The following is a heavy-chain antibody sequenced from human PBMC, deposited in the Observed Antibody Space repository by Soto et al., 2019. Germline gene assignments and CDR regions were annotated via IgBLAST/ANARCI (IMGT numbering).Heavy chain of an antibody. Sequence: GESLKISCKDSGFSFASSWIGWVRQMPGKGLEWMGVIYPGDSDTRYSPSFQGQVTISADKSISTAYLQWSSLKASDTAMYYCARGDYRLLESWGQATLITVSS. CDR3: ARGDYRLLES. CDR2: IYPGDSDT. CDR1: GFSFASSW. J-gene: IGHJ5*02. V-gene: IGHV5-51*01. D-gene: IGHD4-4*01.